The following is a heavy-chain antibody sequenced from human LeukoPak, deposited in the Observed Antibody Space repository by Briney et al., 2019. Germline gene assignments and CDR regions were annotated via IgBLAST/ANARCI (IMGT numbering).Heavy chain of an antibody. J-gene: IGHJ4*02. CDR1: GGSFSSYS. Sequence: ASVKVSCKASGGSFSSYSIAWVRQAPGQGLEWMGGIIPIFGTANYAQKFQGRVTITTDGSASTVYMELSSLGSEDTAVYYCASDSGTTLYYFDYWGQGTLVTVSS. V-gene: IGHV1-69*05. D-gene: IGHD2/OR15-2a*01. CDR2: IIPIFGTA. CDR3: ASDSGTTLYYFDY.